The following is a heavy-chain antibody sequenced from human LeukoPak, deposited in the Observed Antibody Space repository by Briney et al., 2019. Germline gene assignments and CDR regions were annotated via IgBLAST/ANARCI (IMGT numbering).Heavy chain of an antibody. J-gene: IGHJ4*02. CDR2: INGDGHDT. CDR3: ARNWWGIDH. Sequence: GGSLRLSCAASGFRFSDHLMHWVRQTPNEGLVWVARINGDGHDTSYADSSGRFTISRDNTKNTLYLQMNSLRVEDTAVYFCARNWWGIDHWGPGTQVTVSS. CDR1: GFRFSDHL. D-gene: IGHD2-15*01. V-gene: IGHV3-74*01.